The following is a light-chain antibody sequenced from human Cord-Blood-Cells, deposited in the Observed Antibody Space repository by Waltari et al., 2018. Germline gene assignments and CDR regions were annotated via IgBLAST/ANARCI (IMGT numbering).Light chain of an antibody. CDR3: QQYGSSRT. V-gene: IGKV3-20*01. Sequence: EIVLTQSPGPRSLSPGERAPLSCRASQSVSSSYLAWYQQKPGQAPRLLIYGASSRATGIPDRFSGSGSGTDFTLTISRLEPEDVAVYYCQQYGSSRTFGQGTKVEIK. CDR1: QSVSSSY. J-gene: IGKJ1*01. CDR2: GAS.